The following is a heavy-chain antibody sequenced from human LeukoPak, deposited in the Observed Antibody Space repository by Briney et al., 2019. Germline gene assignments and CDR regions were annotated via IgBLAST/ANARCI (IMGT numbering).Heavy chain of an antibody. V-gene: IGHV3-53*01. D-gene: IGHD3-9*01. CDR1: GFTVSSNY. J-gene: IGHJ4*02. CDR3: ARGYYDILTGYRHLSQ. Sequence: GGSLRLSCAASGFTVSSNYMSWVRQAPGKGLEWVSVIYSGGSTYYADSVKGRFTISRDNSKNTLYLQMNSLRAEDTAVYYCARGYYDILTGYRHLSQWGQGTLVTVSS. CDR2: IYSGGST.